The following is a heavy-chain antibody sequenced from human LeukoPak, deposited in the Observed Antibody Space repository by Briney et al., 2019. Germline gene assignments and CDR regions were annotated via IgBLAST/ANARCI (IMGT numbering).Heavy chain of an antibody. D-gene: IGHD2-8*01. J-gene: IGHJ6*03. CDR2: FDPEDGET. V-gene: IGHV1-24*01. CDR1: GYTLTELS. Sequence: ASVKVSCKVSGYTLTELSMHWVRQAPGKGLEWMGGFDPEDGETIYAQKFQGRVTMTEDTSTDTAYMELSRLRSDDTAVYYCARDRNGVYYYYYMDVWGKGTTVTVSS. CDR3: ARDRNGVYYYYYMDV.